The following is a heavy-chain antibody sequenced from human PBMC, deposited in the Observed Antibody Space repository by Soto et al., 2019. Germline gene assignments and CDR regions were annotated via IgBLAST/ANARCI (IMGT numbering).Heavy chain of an antibody. J-gene: IGHJ4*02. CDR3: AKAPGRIRFLPDDF. CDR2: LSGSGGSK. V-gene: IGHV3-23*01. CDR1: GFIFSDYS. D-gene: IGHD3-3*01. Sequence: EALRLSCAACGFIFSDYSMNWVRQAPGKGLEWVSGLSGSGGSKHYADSVKGRFSVSIDNPRNTLYLQMDSLRVEDTAIYYCAKAPGRIRFLPDDFWGQGTLVTVSS.